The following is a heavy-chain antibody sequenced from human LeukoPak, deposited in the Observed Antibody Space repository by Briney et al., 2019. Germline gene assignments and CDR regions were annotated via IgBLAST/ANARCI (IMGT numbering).Heavy chain of an antibody. Sequence: GGSLRLSCAASGFPFSGYSMHWVRQAPGKGLEWLSYISTMIYYADSVKGRFTISRDNAKNSLYLQMNSLRAEDTAVYYCARDLNRYYDFWSGYSYYFDYWGQGTLVTVSS. CDR2: ISTMI. CDR1: GFPFSGYS. V-gene: IGHV3-48*04. CDR3: ARDLNRYYDFWSGYSYYFDY. J-gene: IGHJ4*02. D-gene: IGHD3-3*01.